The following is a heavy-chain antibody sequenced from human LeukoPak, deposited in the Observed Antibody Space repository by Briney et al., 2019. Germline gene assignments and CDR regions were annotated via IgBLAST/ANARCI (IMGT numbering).Heavy chain of an antibody. CDR1: GYSISSGYY. CDR2: IFHSGKT. CDR3: ARSKGDYSNYLPPRNFDY. D-gene: IGHD4-11*01. J-gene: IGHJ4*02. V-gene: IGHV4-38-2*02. Sequence: PSETLSLTCTVSGYSISSGYYWGWLRQPPGKGLEWIGSIFHSGKTYYNPSLKRRLTISVATSKNQFSLKLSSVTAADTAVYYCARSKGDYSNYLPPRNFDYWGQGTLVTVSS.